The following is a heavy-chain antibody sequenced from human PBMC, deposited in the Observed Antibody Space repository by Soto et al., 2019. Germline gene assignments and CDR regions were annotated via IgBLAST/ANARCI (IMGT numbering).Heavy chain of an antibody. CDR3: AREESYGWSGASLDV. CDR2: LDQSGGT. J-gene: IGHJ6*02. V-gene: IGHV4-34*01. D-gene: IGHD3-16*01. CDR1: GDSLRGQS. Sequence: SETLSLTCAVVGDSLRGQSWNWIRQSPGKGLEWIGELDQSGGTNYNPSLKSRAIISDDTSKNQFSLTLTSLTAADTGVYYCAREESYGWSGASLDVWGQGTTVTVS.